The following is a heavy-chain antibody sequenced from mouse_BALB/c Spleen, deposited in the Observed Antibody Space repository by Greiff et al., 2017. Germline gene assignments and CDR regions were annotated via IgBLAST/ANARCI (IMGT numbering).Heavy chain of an antibody. CDR2: ISSGGSYT. J-gene: IGHJ3*01. D-gene: IGHD2-14*01. CDR3: AREGNYRYFAY. V-gene: IGHV5-9-4*01. Sequence: EVKLVESGGGLVKPGGSLKLSCAASGFTFSSYAMSWVRQSPEKRLEWVAEISSGGSYTYYPDTVTGRFTISRDNAKNTLYLEMSSLRSEDTAMYYCAREGNYRYFAYWGQGTLVTVSA. CDR1: GFTFSSYA.